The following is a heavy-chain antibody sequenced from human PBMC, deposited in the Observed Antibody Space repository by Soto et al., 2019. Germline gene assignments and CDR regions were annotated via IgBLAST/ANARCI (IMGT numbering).Heavy chain of an antibody. CDR1: GYTFSNYG. Sequence: QVQLVQSGAEVKKHGASVKVSCKASGYTFSNYGIGWVRQAPGQGLEWMGWISPYNGNTNYAQKVQGRVTMTTDTSTSTAYMELRSLRSDDTAVYYCARGGADCRGGSCSPNWFDPWGQGTLVTVSS. CDR3: ARGGADCRGGSCSPNWFDP. D-gene: IGHD2-15*01. CDR2: ISPYNGNT. J-gene: IGHJ5*02. V-gene: IGHV1-18*01.